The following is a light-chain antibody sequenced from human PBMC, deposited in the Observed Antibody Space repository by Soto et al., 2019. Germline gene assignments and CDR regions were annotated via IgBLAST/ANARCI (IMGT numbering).Light chain of an antibody. J-gene: IGLJ7*01. Sequence: QSVVTQTPSASGTPGQRVTISCSGSSSNIGDSPVDWYQQVPGAAPKLLIYSNNQRPSGVPDRFSGSKSGTSASLAISGLQSEDEADYYCAAWDDSLNGAVFGGGTQLTVL. CDR2: SNN. CDR3: AAWDDSLNGAV. V-gene: IGLV1-44*01. CDR1: SSNIGDSP.